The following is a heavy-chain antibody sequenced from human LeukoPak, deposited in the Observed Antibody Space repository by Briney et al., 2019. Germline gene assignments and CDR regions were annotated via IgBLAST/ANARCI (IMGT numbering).Heavy chain of an antibody. CDR2: ISSDGNNK. Sequence: GRSLRLSCTASGFTFRTYSMHWVRQAPGKGLEWVAVISSDGNNKVYADSVKGRFTISRDNSKNTLYLQMNSLTAEDTAVYYCAKDAGVAASIDYWGQGTLVSVSS. D-gene: IGHD2-15*01. V-gene: IGHV3-30*04. CDR1: GFTFRTYS. J-gene: IGHJ4*02. CDR3: AKDAGVAASIDY.